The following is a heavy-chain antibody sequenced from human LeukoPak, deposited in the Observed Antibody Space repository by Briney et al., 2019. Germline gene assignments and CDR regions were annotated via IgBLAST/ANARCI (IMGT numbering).Heavy chain of an antibody. CDR2: ISSSSSCI. Sequence: GGSLRLSCAASGFTFSSYSMNWVRQAPGKGLEWVSSISSSSSCIYYADSVKGRFTISRDNAKNSLYLQMNSLRAEDTAVYYCARDGYYYGSGTLGSVDYWGQGTLVTVSS. CDR3: ARDGYYYGSGTLGSVDY. CDR1: GFTFSSYS. D-gene: IGHD3-10*01. J-gene: IGHJ4*02. V-gene: IGHV3-21*01.